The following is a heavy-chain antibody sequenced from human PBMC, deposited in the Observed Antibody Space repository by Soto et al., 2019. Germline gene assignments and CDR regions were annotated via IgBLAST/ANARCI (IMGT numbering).Heavy chain of an antibody. J-gene: IGHJ4*02. Sequence: QVQLVQSGAEMKKPGASVKLSCKASGITYNTYAINWVRQAPGQGLEWMGWINAGNGDTRYSQNFQGRVTLTRDTSACTVYMDLDSLKSEDTGVYYCARAISGYVTWGQGTLVTVSS. V-gene: IGHV1-3*01. D-gene: IGHD5-12*01. CDR3: ARAISGYVT. CDR2: INAGNGDT. CDR1: GITYNTYA.